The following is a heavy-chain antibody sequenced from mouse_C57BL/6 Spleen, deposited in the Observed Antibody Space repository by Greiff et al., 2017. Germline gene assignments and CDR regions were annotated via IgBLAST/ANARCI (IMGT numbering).Heavy chain of an antibody. V-gene: IGHV5-17*01. Sequence: EVKLVESGGGLVKPGGSLKLSCAASGFTFSDYGMHWVRQAPEKGLEWVAYISSGSSTIYYADTVKGRFTISRDNAKNTLFLHMTSLRSEDTAMYYCARGLMDYWGQGTSVTVSS. CDR1: GFTFSDYG. CDR2: ISSGSSTI. CDR3: ARGLMDY. J-gene: IGHJ4*01.